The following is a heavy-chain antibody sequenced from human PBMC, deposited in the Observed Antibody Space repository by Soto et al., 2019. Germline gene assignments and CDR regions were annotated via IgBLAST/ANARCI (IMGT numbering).Heavy chain of an antibody. J-gene: IGHJ4*02. CDR3: ARDSWVGFDY. CDR2: IYSGGTT. CDR1: GFTVSSNY. Sequence: EVQLVESGGGLIQPGGSLRLSCAVSGFTVSSNYMSWVRQAPGKGLEWVSVIYSGGTTYYADSVKGRFTISRDNSENTLYLQMNSLRAEATAVYYCARDSWVGFDYWGQGTLVTVSS. V-gene: IGHV3-53*01. D-gene: IGHD2-15*01.